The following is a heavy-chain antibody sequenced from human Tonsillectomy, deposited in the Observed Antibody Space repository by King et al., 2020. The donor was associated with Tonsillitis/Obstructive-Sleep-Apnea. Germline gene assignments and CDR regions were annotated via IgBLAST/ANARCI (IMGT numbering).Heavy chain of an antibody. CDR2: IIPILGTA. V-gene: IGHV1-69*13. CDR1: GGTFSSYA. J-gene: IGHJ4*02. D-gene: IGHD1-26*01. CDR3: AREDLISGSYPGDY. Sequence: VQLVQSGAEVKKPGSSVKVSCKASGGTFSSYAISWVRQAPGQGLEWMGGIIPILGTANYAQKFQGRVTITADESTSTAYMELSSLRSEDTAVYYCAREDLISGSYPGDYWGQGTLVTVSS.